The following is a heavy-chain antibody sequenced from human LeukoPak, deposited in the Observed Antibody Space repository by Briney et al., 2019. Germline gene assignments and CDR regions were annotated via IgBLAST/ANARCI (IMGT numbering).Heavy chain of an antibody. CDR3: ARDKSAGADTGSSFYY. Sequence: GRSLRLSCAASGFTFSNYWMTWVRQAPGKGLEWVASIKQDGSEKYYVDSVKGRFTFSRDNAKNSLYLQMDSLRAEDTAVYYCARDKSAGADTGSSFYYWGQGALVTVSS. D-gene: IGHD3-10*01. V-gene: IGHV3-7*03. CDR1: GFTFSNYW. J-gene: IGHJ4*02. CDR2: IKQDGSEK.